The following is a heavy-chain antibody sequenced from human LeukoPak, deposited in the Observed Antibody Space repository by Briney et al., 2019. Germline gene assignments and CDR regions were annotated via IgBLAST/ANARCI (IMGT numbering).Heavy chain of an antibody. V-gene: IGHV4-38-2*02. Sequence: TSETLSLTCTVSGYSISSGYYWGWIRQPPGKGLEWIGSIYHSGSTYYNPSLKSRVTISVDTSKNQFSLKLSSVTAADTAVYYCARVTSPHLWFGELYGMDVWGQGTTVTVSS. CDR2: IYHSGST. CDR3: ARVTSPHLWFGELYGMDV. D-gene: IGHD3-10*01. CDR1: GYSISSGYY. J-gene: IGHJ6*02.